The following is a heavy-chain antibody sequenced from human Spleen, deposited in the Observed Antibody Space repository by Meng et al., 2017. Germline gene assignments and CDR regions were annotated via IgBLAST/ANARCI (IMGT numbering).Heavy chain of an antibody. CDR2: IYTTGST. V-gene: IGHV4-4*07. Sequence: SETLSLTCSVSGGSIRHYYWSWVRQPAGKGLEWVGRIYTTGSTKYNPSLRSRVTMSVDTSENHFSLKLTSVTAADTAIYYCARVLTIMGGTDAFDIWGQGTTVTVSS. D-gene: IGHD1-26*01. CDR1: GGSIRHYY. J-gene: IGHJ3*02. CDR3: ARVLTIMGGTDAFDI.